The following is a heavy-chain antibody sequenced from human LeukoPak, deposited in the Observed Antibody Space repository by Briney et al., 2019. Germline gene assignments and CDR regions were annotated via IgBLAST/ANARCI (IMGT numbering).Heavy chain of an antibody. Sequence: GGSLRLSCAASGFTFSSYGMPWVRQAPGKGLEWVAVIWYDGSNKYYADSVKGRFTISRDNSKNTLYLQMNSLRAEDTAVYYCARFRGYSYGGNDYWGQGTLVTVSS. CDR2: IWYDGSNK. V-gene: IGHV3-33*01. CDR3: ARFRGYSYGGNDY. CDR1: GFTFSSYG. J-gene: IGHJ4*02. D-gene: IGHD5-18*01.